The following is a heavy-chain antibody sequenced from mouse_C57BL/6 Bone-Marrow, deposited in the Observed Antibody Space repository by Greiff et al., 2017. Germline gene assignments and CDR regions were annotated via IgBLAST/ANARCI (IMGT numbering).Heavy chain of an antibody. CDR1: GFTFSSYA. V-gene: IGHV5-4*01. D-gene: IGHD1-1*01. Sequence: EVQRVESGGGLVKPGGSLKLSCAASGFTFSSYAMSWVRQTPEKRLEWVATISDGGSYTYYPDNVKGRFTISRDKAKNNLYLRMSHLKSEDTAVYCGASELLRYAMDYWGQGTSVTVSS. CDR2: ISDGGSYT. CDR3: ASELLRYAMDY. J-gene: IGHJ4*01.